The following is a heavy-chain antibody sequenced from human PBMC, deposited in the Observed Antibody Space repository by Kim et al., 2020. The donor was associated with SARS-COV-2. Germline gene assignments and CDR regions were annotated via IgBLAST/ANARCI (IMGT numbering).Heavy chain of an antibody. CDR3: ARAVWFGELLDYYVDY. J-gene: IGHJ4*02. D-gene: IGHD3-10*01. V-gene: IGHV4-4*02. Sequence: PSLKSRVTIAVDKSKNQFSLKLSSVTAADTAVYYCARAVWFGELLDYYVDYWGQGTLVTVSS.